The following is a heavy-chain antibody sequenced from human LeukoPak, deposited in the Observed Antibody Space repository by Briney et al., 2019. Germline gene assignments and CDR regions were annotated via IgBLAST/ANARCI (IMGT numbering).Heavy chain of an antibody. J-gene: IGHJ4*02. Sequence: GGSLRLSCAASGFTFSSYEMNWVRQAPGKGLEWVSRIKGDGTKTDFADSVKGRFTISRDNAKNTLYLQMNSLTAEDTAVYFCATGAANGASYYGLWGQGTLVTVSS. CDR2: IKGDGTKT. V-gene: IGHV3-74*01. D-gene: IGHD2-8*01. CDR3: ATGAANGASYYGL. CDR1: GFTFSSYE.